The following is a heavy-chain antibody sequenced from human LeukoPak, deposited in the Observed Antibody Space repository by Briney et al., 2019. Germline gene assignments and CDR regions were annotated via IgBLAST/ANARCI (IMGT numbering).Heavy chain of an antibody. J-gene: IGHJ4*02. D-gene: IGHD3-10*01. CDR3: ARGGITLVRGVNAY. CDR1: GYTFNSSY. Sequence: ASVKVSCKASGYTFNSSYMHWVRQAPGQGLEWMGIINPSDDSTRYAQKFQGRVTMTQDTSTNTVYMHLSSLSSDDTAVYYCARGGITLVRGVNAYWGQGTLVTVSS. CDR2: INPSDDST. V-gene: IGHV1-46*02.